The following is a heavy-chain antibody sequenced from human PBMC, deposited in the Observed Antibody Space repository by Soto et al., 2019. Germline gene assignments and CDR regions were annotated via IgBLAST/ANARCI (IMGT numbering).Heavy chain of an antibody. CDR2: INPSGGST. Sequence: QVQVVQSGAEVKNPGASVKISCKASGYTFTDYYIHWVRQAPGQGLEWMGRINPSGGSTAKAQNFQGRITMTGATSTSTDYMELSSLRPEDTAMYYCSRGRQYYQYAMDVWGQGTTVTVSS. CDR1: GYTFTDYY. V-gene: IGHV1-46*03. CDR3: SRGRQYYQYAMDV. J-gene: IGHJ6*02.